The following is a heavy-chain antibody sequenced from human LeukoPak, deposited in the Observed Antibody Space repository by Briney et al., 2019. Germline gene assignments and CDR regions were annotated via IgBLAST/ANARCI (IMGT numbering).Heavy chain of an antibody. D-gene: IGHD3-10*01. CDR3: ARQVVRGFDY. J-gene: IGHJ4*02. V-gene: IGHV4-34*01. Sequence: PSETLSLTCAVYGGSFSGYYWSWIRQPPGKGLEWIGEINHSGSTNYNPSLKSRVTISVGTSKNQFSLKLSSVTAADTAVYYCARQVVRGFDYWGQGTLVTVSS. CDR2: INHSGST. CDR1: GGSFSGYY.